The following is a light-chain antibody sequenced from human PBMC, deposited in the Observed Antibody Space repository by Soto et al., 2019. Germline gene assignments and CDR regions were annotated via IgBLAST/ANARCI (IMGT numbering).Light chain of an antibody. V-gene: IGKV3-11*01. CDR1: QSLSRH. CDR2: YTS. Sequence: EIVLTQSPATLSLSPGERATLSCRASQSLSRHLAWYQQIPGQAPRLLIYYTSNRATGIPARFSGSGSGTDFTLTISSLEPEDFAVYYCQQRGDWPPTFGGGTKVEIK. CDR3: QQRGDWPPT. J-gene: IGKJ4*01.